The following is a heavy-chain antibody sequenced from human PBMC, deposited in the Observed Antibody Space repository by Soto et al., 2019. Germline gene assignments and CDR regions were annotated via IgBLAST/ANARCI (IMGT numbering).Heavy chain of an antibody. V-gene: IGHV3-21*01. CDR1: GFSFSTYN. Sequence: GESLKISCAASGFSFSTYNMNWVRQAPWKGLEWVSSIDASSTHIYYADSVKGRFTISRDNGKSSLYLQMDSLRAEDTALYYCVRQQYDFLVDPWGQGTLVTVSS. D-gene: IGHD3-16*01. CDR2: IDASSTHI. J-gene: IGHJ5*02. CDR3: VRQQYDFLVDP.